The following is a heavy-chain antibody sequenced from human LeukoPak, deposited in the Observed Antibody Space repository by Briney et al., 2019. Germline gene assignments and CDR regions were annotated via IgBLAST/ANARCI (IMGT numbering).Heavy chain of an antibody. CDR2: IYYSGST. D-gene: IGHD1-26*01. V-gene: IGHV4-30-4*07. CDR3: ARDSVYSGSSLDY. Sequence: PSETLSLTCTVSGGSISSGYYWGWIRQPPGKGLEWIGYIYYSGSTYYNPSLKSRVTISVDTSKNQFSLKLSSVTAADTAVYYCARDSVYSGSSLDYWGQGALVTVSS. J-gene: IGHJ4*02. CDR1: GGSISSGYY.